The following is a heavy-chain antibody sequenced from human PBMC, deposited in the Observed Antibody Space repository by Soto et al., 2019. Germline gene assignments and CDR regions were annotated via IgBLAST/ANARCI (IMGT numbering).Heavy chain of an antibody. Sequence: PSETLSLTCAVSGGSISSGGYSWSWIRQPPGKGLEWIGYIYYSGSTNYNPSLKSRVTISVDTSKNQFSLKLNSVTAADTAMYYCARVYYYDSSYPGNWFDSWGKGTLVTVS. CDR2: IYYSGST. V-gene: IGHV4-61*08. CDR1: GGSISSGGYS. J-gene: IGHJ5*01. D-gene: IGHD3-22*01. CDR3: ARVYYYDSSYPGNWFDS.